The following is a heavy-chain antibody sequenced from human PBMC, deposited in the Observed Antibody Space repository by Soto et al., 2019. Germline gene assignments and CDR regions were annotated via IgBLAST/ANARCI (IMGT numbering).Heavy chain of an antibody. CDR3: ARAENERAGIYRPPDY. CDR1: GASITSGGYY. Sequence: SETLSLTCTVSGASITSGGYYWSWIRQHPGKGLEWIGYIYYSVSTYYNPSLKSRVIISVDTSKNQFSLNLSSVTAADTAVHYCARAENERAGIYRPPDYWGQGTLVTVS. D-gene: IGHD5-12*01. CDR2: IYYSVST. J-gene: IGHJ4*02. V-gene: IGHV4-31*03.